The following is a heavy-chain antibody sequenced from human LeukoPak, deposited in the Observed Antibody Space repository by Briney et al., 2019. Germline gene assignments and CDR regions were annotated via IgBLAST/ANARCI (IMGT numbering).Heavy chain of an antibody. Sequence: PSETLSLTCTASGGSISSYYWSWIRQPPGKGVEWIGYIYYSGSTNYNPSLKSRVTISVDTSKNQFSLKLSSVTAADTAVYYCARGIFGVVIPHNWFDPWGQGTLVTVSS. CDR3: ARGIFGVVIPHNWFDP. D-gene: IGHD3-3*01. J-gene: IGHJ5*02. CDR2: IYYSGST. CDR1: GGSISSYY. V-gene: IGHV4-59*01.